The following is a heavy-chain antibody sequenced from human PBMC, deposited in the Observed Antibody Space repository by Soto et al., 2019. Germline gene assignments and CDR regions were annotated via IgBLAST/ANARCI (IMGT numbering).Heavy chain of an antibody. J-gene: IGHJ6*02. V-gene: IGHV1-69*06. CDR1: GGTFSSYA. Sequence: SVKVSCKASGGTFSSYAISWVRQAPGQGLEWMGGIIPIFGTANYAQKFQGRVTITADKSTSTAYMELSSLRSEDTALYYCARDADYRDYWSGYALRYHVMDVWGQGTTVTVSS. CDR3: ARDADYRDYWSGYALRYHVMDV. D-gene: IGHD3-3*01. CDR2: IIPIFGTA.